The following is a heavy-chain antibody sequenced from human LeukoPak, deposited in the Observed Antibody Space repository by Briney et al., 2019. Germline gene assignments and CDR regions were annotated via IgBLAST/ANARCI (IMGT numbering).Heavy chain of an antibody. CDR2: ISWNSGSI. Sequence: GGSLRLSCAASGFTFDDYAMHWVRQASGKGLEWVSGISWNSGSIGYADSVKGRFTISRDNARNSLYLQMNSLRAEDMALYYCAKDGSRYDSSGYYSHVDYWGQGRLVTVSS. CDR1: GFTFDDYA. CDR3: AKDGSRYDSSGYYSHVDY. V-gene: IGHV3-9*03. J-gene: IGHJ4*02. D-gene: IGHD3-22*01.